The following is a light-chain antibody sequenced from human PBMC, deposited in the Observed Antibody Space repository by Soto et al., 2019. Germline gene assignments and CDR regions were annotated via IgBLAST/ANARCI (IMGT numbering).Light chain of an antibody. J-gene: IGLJ1*01. Sequence: QSALTQPRSVSGSPGQSLTISCTGTSSDVGGYNYVSWYQQHPGKVPKLMIYDVTKRPSGVPDRFSGSKSGNTASLTISGLQSEDEADYYCCSHAGSYXYVFGTGTKVTVL. CDR3: CSHAGSYXYV. CDR2: DVT. V-gene: IGLV2-11*01. CDR1: SSDVGGYNY.